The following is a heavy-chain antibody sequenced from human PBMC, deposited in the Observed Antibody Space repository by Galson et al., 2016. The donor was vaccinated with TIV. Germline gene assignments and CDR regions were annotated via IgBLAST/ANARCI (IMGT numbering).Heavy chain of an antibody. Sequence: SLRLSCAASGFTFNTYRMKWVRQAPGKGLEWVSSISDGSSSIYYADSVKGRFTISRDNSKNSLYLQMNSLTSDDTALYYCVKGAGRYSRSWYFDYWGQGTLVTVSS. J-gene: IGHJ4*02. V-gene: IGHV3-21*04. CDR3: VKGAGRYSRSWYFDY. D-gene: IGHD6-13*01. CDR2: ISDGSSSI. CDR1: GFTFNTYR.